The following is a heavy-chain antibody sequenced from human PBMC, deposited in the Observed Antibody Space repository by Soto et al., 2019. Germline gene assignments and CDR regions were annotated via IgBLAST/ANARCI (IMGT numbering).Heavy chain of an antibody. J-gene: IGHJ5*02. CDR3: ARFGSGWWFDH. CDR2: IYYRSKWYN. CDR1: GDRDSRNSVA. V-gene: IGHV6-1*01. D-gene: IGHD6-19*01. Sequence: SQAVSRTCASSGDRDSRNSVAWNWNRQSPSRGLEWLGRIYYRSKWYNDYAVSVKSRININPDISKNQFSLQLNSVTPEDTAVYYCARFGSGWWFDHWGQGTLVTVSS.